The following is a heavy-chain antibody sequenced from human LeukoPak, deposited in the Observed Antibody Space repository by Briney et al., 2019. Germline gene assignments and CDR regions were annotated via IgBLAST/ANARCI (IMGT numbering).Heavy chain of an antibody. CDR1: GYTFTSYY. V-gene: IGHV1-46*01. Sequence: ASVKVSCKASGYTFTSYYMHWVRQAPGQGLEWMGIINLSDGSTNYAQKFQGRVTITRDTSTSTVYMELSSLKSEDTAVYYCARVPSSYYYGMDVWGQGTTVTVSS. CDR2: INLSDGST. D-gene: IGHD2-2*01. CDR3: ARVPSSYYYGMDV. J-gene: IGHJ6*02.